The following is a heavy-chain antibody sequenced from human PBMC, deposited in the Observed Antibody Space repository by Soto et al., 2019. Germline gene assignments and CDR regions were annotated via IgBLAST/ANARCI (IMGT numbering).Heavy chain of an antibody. Sequence: PSETLSLTCTVCGCSVCNYYCGGIRQPPGKGLEWIGYMYNSGSTHYNPSLKSRVTISLDTSKNQFSLNLRSVTAADTAVYYCASMGYHYGSGSYPLDYWGQGTLVTVSS. V-gene: IGHV4-59*08. CDR3: ASMGYHYGSGSYPLDY. D-gene: IGHD3-10*01. J-gene: IGHJ4*02. CDR1: GCSVCNYY. CDR2: MYNSGST.